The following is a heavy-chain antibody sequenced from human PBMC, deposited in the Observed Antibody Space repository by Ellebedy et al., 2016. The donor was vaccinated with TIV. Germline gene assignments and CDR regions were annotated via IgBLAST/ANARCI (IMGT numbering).Heavy chain of an antibody. D-gene: IGHD5-12*01. CDR2: VSTTGNTI. J-gene: IGHJ4*02. CDR3: ARKAKATHDFDY. CDR1: GFSFSDYA. Sequence: GGSLRLSXAASGFSFSDYAMNWVRQAPGRGLEWLSYVSTTGNTIYYADSVRGRFTISRDIGQRSLYLQMNSLGAEDTAVYYCARKAKATHDFDYWGQGTLVTVSS. V-gene: IGHV3-48*01.